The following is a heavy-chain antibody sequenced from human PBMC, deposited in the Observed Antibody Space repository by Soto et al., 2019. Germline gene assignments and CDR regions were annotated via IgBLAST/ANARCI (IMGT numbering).Heavy chain of an antibody. CDR1: GGTFSSYT. Sequence: SVKVSCKASGGTFSSYTISWVRQAPGQGLEWMGRIIPILGIANYAQKFQGRVTITADKSTSTAYMELSSLRSEDTAVYYCASFINMVRGVTRLGNWFDPWGQGTLVTVSS. CDR2: IIPILGIA. V-gene: IGHV1-69*02. D-gene: IGHD3-10*01. CDR3: ASFINMVRGVTRLGNWFDP. J-gene: IGHJ5*02.